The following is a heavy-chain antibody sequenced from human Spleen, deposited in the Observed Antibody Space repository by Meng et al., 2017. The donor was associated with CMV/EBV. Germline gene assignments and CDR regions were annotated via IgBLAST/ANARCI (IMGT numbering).Heavy chain of an antibody. D-gene: IGHD2-2*01. V-gene: IGHV4-59*01. CDR2: IYYSGST. J-gene: IGHJ4*02. Sequence: SETLSLTCTVSGGSISRYYWSWIRQPPGKGLEWIGYIYYSGSTNYNPSLKSRVTISVDTSKNQFSLKLSSVTAADTAVYYCAKSFLGYCSSCLYYFDYWGQGTLVTVSS. CDR1: GGSISRYY. CDR3: AKSFLGYCSSCLYYFDY.